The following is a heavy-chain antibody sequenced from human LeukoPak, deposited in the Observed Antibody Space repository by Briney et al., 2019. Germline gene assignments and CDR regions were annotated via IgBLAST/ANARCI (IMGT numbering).Heavy chain of an antibody. CDR3: AYRRPRGGLKECWFDP. Sequence: ASVKVSCKVSGYTLPELSMHWVRQAPGKGLECVGGFDPEDGETIYAQKFQGRVTMTEDTSTDTAYMELSSLRSEDTAVYYCAYRRPRGGLKECWFDPWGQGTLVTVSS. CDR2: FDPEDGET. D-gene: IGHD3-16*01. CDR1: GYTLPELS. J-gene: IGHJ5*02. V-gene: IGHV1-24*01.